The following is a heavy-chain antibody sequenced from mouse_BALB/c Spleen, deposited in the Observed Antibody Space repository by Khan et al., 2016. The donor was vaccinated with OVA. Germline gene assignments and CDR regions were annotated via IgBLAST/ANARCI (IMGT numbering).Heavy chain of an antibody. Sequence: EVQLVESGPGLVKPSQSLSLTCTVTGYSITSEYAWNWIRQFPGNKLEWMGYINYSGNTRFNPSLKSRASITRDTSKNQFFLQLNSVTTEDTATYYCARKDYYDYDPFPYWGQGTLVPVSA. J-gene: IGHJ3*01. CDR3: ARKDYYDYDPFPY. D-gene: IGHD2-4*01. CDR2: INYSGNT. V-gene: IGHV3-2*02. CDR1: GYSITSEYA.